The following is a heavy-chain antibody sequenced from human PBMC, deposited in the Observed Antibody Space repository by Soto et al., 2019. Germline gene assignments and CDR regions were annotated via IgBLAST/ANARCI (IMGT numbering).Heavy chain of an antibody. CDR1: GGSISSSSW. D-gene: IGHD4-17*01. Sequence: QVQLQESGPGLVKPSGTLSLTCAVSGGSISSSSWWNWVRQPPGKGLEWIGEIYHSGSTNYNPSLRSRGTLSVDKSKNQFSLELSSVTAADTAVYYCARRATVVRGYWYFDLWGRGTLVTVSS. V-gene: IGHV4-4*02. J-gene: IGHJ2*01. CDR2: IYHSGST. CDR3: ARRATVVRGYWYFDL.